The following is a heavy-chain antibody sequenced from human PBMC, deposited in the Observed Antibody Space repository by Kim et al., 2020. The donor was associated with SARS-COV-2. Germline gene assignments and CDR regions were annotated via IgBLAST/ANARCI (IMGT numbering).Heavy chain of an antibody. CDR2: IYYSGST. J-gene: IGHJ4*02. D-gene: IGHD3-10*01. Sequence: SETLSLTCTVSGGSISSGGYYWSWIRQHPGKGLEWIGYIYYSGSTYYNPSLKSRVTISVDTSKNQFSLKLSSVTAADTAVYYCARVLVRGGQHYYFDYWGQGTLVTVSS. CDR3: ARVLVRGGQHYYFDY. V-gene: IGHV4-31*03. CDR1: GGSISSGGYY.